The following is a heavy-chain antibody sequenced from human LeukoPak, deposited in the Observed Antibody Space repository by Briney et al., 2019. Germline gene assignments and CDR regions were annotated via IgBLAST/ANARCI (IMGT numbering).Heavy chain of an antibody. CDR1: GFSFDDYT. D-gene: IGHD6-13*01. V-gene: IGHV3-43*01. Sequence: GGSLRLSCAASGFSFDDYTMHWVRQRPGKGLEWVSLINWDGGSTYYADSVKGRFIISRDTSKNPLYLQMHSLRADDTAFYYCAKDLGKVIAAAGTSGFDTWGRGTLVTVSS. J-gene: IGHJ4*01. CDR2: INWDGGST. CDR3: AKDLGKVIAAAGTSGFDT.